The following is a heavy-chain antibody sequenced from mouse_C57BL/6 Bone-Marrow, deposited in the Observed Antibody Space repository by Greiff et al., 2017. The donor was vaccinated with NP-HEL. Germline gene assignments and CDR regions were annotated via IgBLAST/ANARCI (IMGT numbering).Heavy chain of an antibody. D-gene: IGHD2-4*01. CDR1: GYAFTNYL. Sequence: QVQLQQSGAELVRPGTSVKVSCKASGYAFTNYLIEWVKQRPGQGLEWIGVINPGSGGTNYNEKFMGKATLTADKSSSTAYMQLSSLTSEDSAVYFCARGGIYYDYAWFAYWGQGTLVTVSA. V-gene: IGHV1-54*01. CDR2: INPGSGGT. J-gene: IGHJ3*01. CDR3: ARGGIYYDYAWFAY.